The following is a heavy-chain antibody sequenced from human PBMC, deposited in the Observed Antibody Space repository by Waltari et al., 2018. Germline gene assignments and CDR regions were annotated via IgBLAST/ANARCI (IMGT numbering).Heavy chain of an antibody. CDR1: GFPLSHPY. CDR2: IRNKANFYST. CDR3: VRIRLGPTTRIFDS. D-gene: IGHD1-26*01. V-gene: IGHV3-72*01. J-gene: IGHJ4*02. Sequence: EVQLVESGGGMVKPGGSLRLSCAAYGFPLSHPYMCWVRQAPGKGLEWVALIRNKANFYSTEYVPSVKGRFTISRDDSKSSLYLQMNSLKSEDTAVYYCVRIRLGPTTRIFDSWGQGTLVTVSS.